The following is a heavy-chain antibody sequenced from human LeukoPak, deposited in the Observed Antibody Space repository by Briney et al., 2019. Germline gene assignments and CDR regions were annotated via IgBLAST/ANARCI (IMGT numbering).Heavy chain of an antibody. J-gene: IGHJ5*02. V-gene: IGHV4-31*03. CDR1: GGSISSGGYY. CDR3: ARGWDTAGTGWFDP. Sequence: PSQTLCLTCTVSGGSISSGGYYWSWIGQHPGKGLECIGYIYYSGSTYDNPSLKSRVNISADTSKNQFSLKLRSVTAADTAVYYSARGWDTAGTGWFDPWGEVTLVTVSS. D-gene: IGHD1-1*01. CDR2: IYYSGST.